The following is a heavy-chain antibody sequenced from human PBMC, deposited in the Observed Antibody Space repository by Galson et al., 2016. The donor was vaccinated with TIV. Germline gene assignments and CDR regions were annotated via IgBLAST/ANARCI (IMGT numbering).Heavy chain of an antibody. CDR3: RARGDSRAHDVFDF. J-gene: IGHJ3*01. V-gene: IGHV3-74*01. CDR1: GFTFNEFA. Sequence: SLRLSCAASGFTFNEFAMHWVRQSPGGGLEWVSRIKTDGSRTDYVDSVKGRFTISRDNVKNTVYLQMDSLRAEDTAVYYCRARGDSRAHDVFDFWGHGTMVTVSS. D-gene: IGHD3-3*01. CDR2: IKTDGSRT.